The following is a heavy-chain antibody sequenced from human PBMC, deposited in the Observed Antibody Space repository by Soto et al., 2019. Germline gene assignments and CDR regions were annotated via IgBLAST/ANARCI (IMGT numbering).Heavy chain of an antibody. Sequence: EVQLLESGGGLVQPGGSLRLSCAASGFTFSSYAMSWVRQAPGKGLEWVSAISGSGGSTYYADSVKGRFTISRDNSKNTLYLQMNSLRAEDTAVYYCAKGVVVVVAATPIDAFAIWGQGTMVTVSS. CDR3: AKGVVVVVAATPIDAFAI. CDR2: ISGSGGST. V-gene: IGHV3-23*01. CDR1: GFTFSSYA. J-gene: IGHJ3*02. D-gene: IGHD2-15*01.